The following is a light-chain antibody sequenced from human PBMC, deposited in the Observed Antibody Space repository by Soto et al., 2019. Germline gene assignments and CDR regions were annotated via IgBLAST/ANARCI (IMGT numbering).Light chain of an antibody. CDR1: QSISSW. CDR3: QQYNSYPYT. Sequence: DIQMTQSPSTLSTSVGDRVTITCRASQSISSWLAWYQQKPGKAPKLLIYKASSLESGVPSRFSGSGSGTEFTLTISSLQPDDFATYYCQQYNSYPYTFGQGTKLEIK. J-gene: IGKJ2*01. V-gene: IGKV1-5*03. CDR2: KAS.